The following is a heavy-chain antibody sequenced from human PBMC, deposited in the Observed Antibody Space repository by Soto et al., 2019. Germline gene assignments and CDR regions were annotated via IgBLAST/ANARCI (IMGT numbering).Heavy chain of an antibody. CDR2: IIPIFGTA. CDR1: GGTFSSYA. D-gene: IGHD3-22*01. J-gene: IGHJ4*02. CDR3: AIEGASGSHIGY. Sequence: QVQLVQSGAEVKKPGSSVKVSCKASGGTFSSYAISWVRQAPGQGLEWMGGIIPIFGTANYAQKFQVRVTITADESTSIAYMELSSLRSEDTAVYYCAIEGASGSHIGYWGQGTLDTASS. V-gene: IGHV1-69*01.